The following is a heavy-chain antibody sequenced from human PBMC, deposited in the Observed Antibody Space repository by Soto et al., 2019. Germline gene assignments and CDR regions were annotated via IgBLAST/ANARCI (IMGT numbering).Heavy chain of an antibody. D-gene: IGHD1-26*01. CDR1: EGTFSNYA. J-gene: IGHJ3*02. Sequence: QVQLVQSGAEVKKPGTSVKVSCEVSEGTFSNYAITWVRQAPGQGLEWLGGAIPVYGSTNYAQKFQGRVTITAGESATTTFMELSSLRSDDTAVYYCARRGVANSRDAFDIWGQGTLVTVS. CDR3: ARRGVANSRDAFDI. V-gene: IGHV1-69*01. CDR2: AIPVYGST.